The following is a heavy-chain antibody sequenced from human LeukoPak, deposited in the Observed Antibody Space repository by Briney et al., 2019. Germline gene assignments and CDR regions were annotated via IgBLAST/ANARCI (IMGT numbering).Heavy chain of an antibody. Sequence: SETLSLTCGVSGYSISSGYQWAWIRQSPGKGLEWIGNIYHSGSAHYNPSLKSRVTMSVETSKNQFSLNMYSVTAADTAVYYCARDPRWLTPDCTSTSCYENYFDPWGQGTLVTVSS. CDR2: IYHSGSA. CDR3: ARDPRWLTPDCTSTSCYENYFDP. J-gene: IGHJ5*02. CDR1: GYSISSGYQ. D-gene: IGHD2-2*01. V-gene: IGHV4-38-2*02.